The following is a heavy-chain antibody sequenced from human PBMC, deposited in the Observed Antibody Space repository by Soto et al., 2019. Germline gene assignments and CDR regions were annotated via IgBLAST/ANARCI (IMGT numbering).Heavy chain of an antibody. J-gene: IGHJ4*02. CDR3: ARERRYSSSSVHPYFDY. D-gene: IGHD6-6*01. Sequence: QVQLQQWGAGLLKPSETLSLTCAVYGGSFSGYYWSWIRQPPGKGLEWIGEINHSGSTNYNPSLKSRVTISVDTSKNQFSLKLSSVTAADTAVYYCARERRYSSSSVHPYFDYWGQGTLVTVSS. CDR2: INHSGST. CDR1: GGSFSGYY. V-gene: IGHV4-34*01.